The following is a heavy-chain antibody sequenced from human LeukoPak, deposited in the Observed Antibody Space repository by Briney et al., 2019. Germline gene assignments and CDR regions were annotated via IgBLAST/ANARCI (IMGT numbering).Heavy chain of an antibody. J-gene: IGHJ4*02. CDR3: AGERSSSSWYGLFDY. CDR2: IIPILGIA. D-gene: IGHD6-13*01. V-gene: IGHV1-69*04. Sequence: ASVKVSWKASGGTFSSYAISWVRQAPGQGLEWMGRIIPILGIANYAQKFQGRVTITADKSTSTAYMELSSLRSEDTAVYYCAGERSSSSWYGLFDYWGQGTLVTVSS. CDR1: GGTFSSYA.